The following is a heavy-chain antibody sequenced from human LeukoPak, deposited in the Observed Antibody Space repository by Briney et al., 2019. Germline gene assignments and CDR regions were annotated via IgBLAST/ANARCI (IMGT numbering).Heavy chain of an antibody. J-gene: IGHJ4*02. D-gene: IGHD3-9*01. V-gene: IGHV3-23*01. CDR3: AKDDYYDILTGYYTLFDY. Sequence: PGGSLRLSCAASGFTFSSYAMSWVRQAPGKGLEWVSAISGSGGSTYNADSVKGRFTISRDNSKNTLYLQMNSLRAEDTAVYYCAKDDYYDILTGYYTLFDYWGQGTLVTVSS. CDR2: ISGSGGST. CDR1: GFTFSSYA.